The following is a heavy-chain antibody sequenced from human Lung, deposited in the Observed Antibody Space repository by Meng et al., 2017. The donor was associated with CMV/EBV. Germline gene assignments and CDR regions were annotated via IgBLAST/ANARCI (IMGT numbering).Heavy chain of an antibody. CDR3: ARDNNWGPDY. D-gene: IGHD7-27*01. Sequence: ASVXVSCKASGYTFTAHYFHRVRQAPGQGLEWMGWIHPHRGDTNYAQQFQGRVTLTRDTSINTGYMELTRLTSDDTAVYYCARDNNWGPDYWGQGTLVTVSS. CDR1: GYTFTAHY. V-gene: IGHV1-2*02. CDR2: IHPHRGDT. J-gene: IGHJ4*02.